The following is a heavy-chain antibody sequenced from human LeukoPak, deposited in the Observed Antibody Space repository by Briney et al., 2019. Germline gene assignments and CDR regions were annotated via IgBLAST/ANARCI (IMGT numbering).Heavy chain of an antibody. J-gene: IGHJ5*02. CDR2: VYTSGST. CDR1: GGSISGHY. Sequence: SETLSLTCTVSGGSISGHYWSWIRQPAGKGLEWIGRVYTSGSTIYNPSLKSRVTMSTDTSRNQFSLTLTSVTAADTAVYYCAKSPSGRGGYNWFDPWGQGILVTVSS. V-gene: IGHV4-4*07. CDR3: AKSPSGRGGYNWFDP. D-gene: IGHD3-16*01.